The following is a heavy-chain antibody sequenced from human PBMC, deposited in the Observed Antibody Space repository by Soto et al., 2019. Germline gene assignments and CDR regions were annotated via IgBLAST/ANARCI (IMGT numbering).Heavy chain of an antibody. Sequence: SETLSLTCTVSGGTISSYYLSWIRQTPGKGLEWIGYIYYSGSTNYNPSLKSRVTISVDTSKNQFSLKLSSVTAAATAVYYCARIAALNYYYYMEFWRKGTTVTVSS. J-gene: IGHJ6*03. V-gene: IGHV4-59*08. CDR2: IYYSGST. D-gene: IGHD6-6*01. CDR3: ARIAALNYYYYMEF. CDR1: GGTISSYY.